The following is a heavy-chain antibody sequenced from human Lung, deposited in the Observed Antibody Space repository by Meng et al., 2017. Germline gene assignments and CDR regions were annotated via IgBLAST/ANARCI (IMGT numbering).Heavy chain of an antibody. CDR2: ISHSGST. CDR1: GDSITRTQW. V-gene: IGHV4-4*02. Sequence: QLPLQAAGPRPVQPSGTPSPACAVSGDSITRTQWWSWLRQTPGKGLEWIGEISHSGSTVYRPSLQGRVSISLDKSNNEFSLKLTSVTAADTAVYYCARETLRELGLFHYWGQGILVTVSS. J-gene: IGHJ4*02. D-gene: IGHD1-7*01. CDR3: ARETLRELGLFHY.